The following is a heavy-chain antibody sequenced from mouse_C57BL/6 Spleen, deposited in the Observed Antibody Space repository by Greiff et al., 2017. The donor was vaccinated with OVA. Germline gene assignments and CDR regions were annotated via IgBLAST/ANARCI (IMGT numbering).Heavy chain of an antibody. CDR3: ARRSSYWYFDV. D-gene: IGHD1-1*01. V-gene: IGHV1-61*01. Sequence: QVQLKQPGAELVRPGSSVKLSCKASGYTFTSYWMDWVKQRPGQGLEWIGNIYPSDSETHYNQKFKDKATLTVDKSSSTAYMQLSSLTSEDSAVYYCARRSSYWYFDVWGTGTTVTVSS. CDR2: IYPSDSET. J-gene: IGHJ1*03. CDR1: GYTFTSYW.